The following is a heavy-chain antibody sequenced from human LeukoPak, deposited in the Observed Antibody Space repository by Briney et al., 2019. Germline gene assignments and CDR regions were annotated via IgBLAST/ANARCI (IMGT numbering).Heavy chain of an antibody. J-gene: IGHJ6*03. D-gene: IGHD3-3*01. Sequence: PSETLSLTCTVSGGSISSYYWSWLRQPPGKGLEWIGYIYYSGSTNYNPSLRSRVTISVDTSKNQFSLKLSSVTAADTAVYYCARAQGDYTSYYYYYYYMDVWGKGTTVTVSS. CDR2: IYYSGST. V-gene: IGHV4-59*01. CDR1: GGSISSYY. CDR3: ARAQGDYTSYYYYYYYMDV.